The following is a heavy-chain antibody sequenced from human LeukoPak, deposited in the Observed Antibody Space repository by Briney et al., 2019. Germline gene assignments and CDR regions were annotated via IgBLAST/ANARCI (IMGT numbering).Heavy chain of an antibody. Sequence: PSETLSLTCTVSGDSISSSSYYWGWIRQPPGKGLEWIGSIYYSGSTYYNPSLKSRVTISVDTSKNQFSLKLSSVTAADTAVYYCASAHSTVGAFDYWGQGTLVTVSS. J-gene: IGHJ4*02. D-gene: IGHD3-10*01. CDR1: GDSISSSSYY. CDR2: IYYSGST. V-gene: IGHV4-39*07. CDR3: ASAHSTVGAFDY.